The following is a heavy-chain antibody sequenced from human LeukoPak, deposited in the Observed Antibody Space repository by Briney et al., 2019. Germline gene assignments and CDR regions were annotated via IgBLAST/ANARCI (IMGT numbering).Heavy chain of an antibody. Sequence: GGSLRLSCAASEFTFTNFWMSWVRQAPGKGLEWVANTNRDGSEKYYVDSVKGRVTISRDNAMNFLYLQMNSLRAEDTAVYYCARRFGYSYGPYWYFDLWGRGTLVTVSS. D-gene: IGHD5-18*01. J-gene: IGHJ2*01. CDR1: EFTFTNFW. V-gene: IGHV3-7*01. CDR2: TNRDGSEK. CDR3: ARRFGYSYGPYWYFDL.